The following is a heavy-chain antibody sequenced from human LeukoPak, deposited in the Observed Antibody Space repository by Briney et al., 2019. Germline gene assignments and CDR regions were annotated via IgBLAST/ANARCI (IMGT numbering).Heavy chain of an antibody. CDR1: GGSISSGGYY. V-gene: IGHV4-30-2*01. J-gene: IGHJ4*02. Sequence: SETLSLTCTVSGGSISSGGYYWSWIRQPPGKGLEWIGYIYHSGSTYYNPSLKSRVTISVDRSKNQFSLKLSSVTAADTAVYYCARSTRGQQLVPLGYWGQGTLVTVSS. D-gene: IGHD6-13*01. CDR3: ARSTRGQQLVPLGY. CDR2: IYHSGST.